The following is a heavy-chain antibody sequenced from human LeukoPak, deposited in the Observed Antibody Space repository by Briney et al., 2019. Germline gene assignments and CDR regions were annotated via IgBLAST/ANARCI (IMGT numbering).Heavy chain of an antibody. CDR2: ISYDGSNK. Sequence: QPGGSLGLSCAASGFTFSSYAMHWVRQAPGKGLEWAAVISYDGSNKYYADSVKGRFTISRDNSKNTLYLQMNSLRAEDTAVYYCASGVNYYGSTSDVWGKGTTVTVSS. D-gene: IGHD3-10*01. V-gene: IGHV3-30*04. J-gene: IGHJ6*04. CDR3: ASGVNYYGSTSDV. CDR1: GFTFSSYA.